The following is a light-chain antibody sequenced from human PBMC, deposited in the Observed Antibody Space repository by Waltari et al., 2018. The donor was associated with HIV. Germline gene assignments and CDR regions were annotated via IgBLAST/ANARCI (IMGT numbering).Light chain of an antibody. CDR3: CAYAGSTTYVI. CDR1: SSDVGGYNL. J-gene: IGLJ2*01. Sequence: YALTQPASVTGSPGQTITISCTRNSSDVGGYNLVSWYQQHPGKAPKLMIYEVSKRPSGVSNRFSGSKSGNTASLTISGLQAEDEADYYCCAYAGSTTYVIFGGGTKLTVL. V-gene: IGLV2-23*02. CDR2: EVS.